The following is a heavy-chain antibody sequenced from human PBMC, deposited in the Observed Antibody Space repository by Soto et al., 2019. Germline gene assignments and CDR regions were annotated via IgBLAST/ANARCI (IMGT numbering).Heavy chain of an antibody. D-gene: IGHD1-26*01. CDR2: LNQDGSQK. J-gene: IGHJ4*02. Sequence: EVQLVESGGGLVLPGGSLRLSCAASGFTFTDYWMSWVRQAPGKGLEWVANLNQDGSQKNCVDSLKGRFTISRDNAKSPVYLQLNSLRAEDTAVYYCARDKFSVSYYVRGVTYFFDYWGQGALVTVST. CDR1: GFTFTDYW. V-gene: IGHV3-7*03. CDR3: ARDKFSVSYYVRGVTYFFDY.